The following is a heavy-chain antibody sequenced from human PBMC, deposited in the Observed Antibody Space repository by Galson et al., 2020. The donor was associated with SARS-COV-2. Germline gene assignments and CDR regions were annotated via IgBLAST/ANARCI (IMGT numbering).Heavy chain of an antibody. CDR2: IKQDGSER. V-gene: IGHV3-7*01. CDR1: GFMFSNSW. D-gene: IGHD2-2*03. Sequence: GESLKISCVASGFMFSNSWMSWVRQAPGKGLEGVANIKQDGSERYYLDSVKGRFTISRDNAKNSVYLQMNSLRADDTAVYYCATDGSRGFDSWSQGTRVTVSS. CDR3: ATDGSRGFDS. J-gene: IGHJ4*02.